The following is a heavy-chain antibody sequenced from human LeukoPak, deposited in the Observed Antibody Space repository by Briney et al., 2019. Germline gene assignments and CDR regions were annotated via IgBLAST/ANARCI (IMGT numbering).Heavy chain of an antibody. J-gene: IGHJ3*02. D-gene: IGHD1-14*01. V-gene: IGHV1-2*02. CDR2: INPNSGGT. CDR3: SGVGITVGHDSLDI. CDR1: GYTFTSYY. Sequence: ASVKVSCKASGYTFTSYYMHWVRQAPGQGPEWMGWINPNSGGTNYAQKFQGRVTMTRDTSISTAFMELSRLNSDDTAVYYCSGVGITVGHDSLDIWGQGTMVTV.